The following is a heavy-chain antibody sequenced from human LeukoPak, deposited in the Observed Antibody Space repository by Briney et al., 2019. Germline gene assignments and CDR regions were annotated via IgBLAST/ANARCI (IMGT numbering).Heavy chain of an antibody. D-gene: IGHD4-17*01. V-gene: IGHV1-2*02. CDR3: TRFVTTVTYNWFDP. J-gene: IGHJ5*02. Sequence: ASVKVSCKASGYTFSDYYIHWVRQAPGQGLEWMGWITPNSGSTNYAQKFLGRVTLTRDTSISTASLELSSLRSDDTAVYYCTRFVTTVTYNWFDPWGQGTLVTVSS. CDR2: ITPNSGST. CDR1: GYTFSDYY.